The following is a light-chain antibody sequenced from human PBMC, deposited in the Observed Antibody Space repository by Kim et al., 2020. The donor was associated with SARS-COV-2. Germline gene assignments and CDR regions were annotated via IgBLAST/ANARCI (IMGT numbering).Light chain of an antibody. CDR1: SSNIGSNY. CDR2: RNN. J-gene: IGLJ3*02. Sequence: ELTQPHTATGTPGQRVSHSCSGSSSNIGSNYVYWYQQLPGTAPKLLIYRNNQRPSGVPDRFSGSKSGTSASLAISGLRSEDEADYYCAAWDDSLRGWVLGGAIQRTV. CDR3: AAWDDSLRGWV. V-gene: IGLV1-47*01.